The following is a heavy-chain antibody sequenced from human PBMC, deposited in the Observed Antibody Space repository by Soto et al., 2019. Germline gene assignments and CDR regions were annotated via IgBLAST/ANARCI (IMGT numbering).Heavy chain of an antibody. CDR3: AKTGSGYSPCPDYYYGMDF. J-gene: IGHJ6*02. CDR2: ISVSVGIT. V-gene: IGHV3-23*01. Sequence: WGSLRLSCAASGFTFSSYAMSWVRQAPGKGLEWVSAISVSVGITYYADSVKGRFAISRDNSKNTLYLQINSLRAEDTAVYYCAKTGSGYSPCPDYYYGMDFWGLGRPVTGSS. D-gene: IGHD3-22*01. CDR1: GFTFSSYA.